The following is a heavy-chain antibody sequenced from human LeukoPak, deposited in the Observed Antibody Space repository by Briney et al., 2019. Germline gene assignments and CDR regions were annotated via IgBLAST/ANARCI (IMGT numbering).Heavy chain of an antibody. J-gene: IGHJ6*03. CDR2: IHYSGST. V-gene: IGHV4-39*01. CDR3: ARPLYYFYYMDV. CDR1: GGSLTDSRQY. Sequence: SESLSLTCTASGGSLTDSRQYWGWIRQPPGKGLASIGSIHYSGSTYHNPSLRSRLTLSVDTSKNLFSLKLISVTAADTAVYYCARPLYYFYYMDVWGKGTTVTVSS.